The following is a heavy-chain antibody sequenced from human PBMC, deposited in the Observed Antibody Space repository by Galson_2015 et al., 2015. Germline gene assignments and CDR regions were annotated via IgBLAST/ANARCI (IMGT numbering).Heavy chain of an antibody. CDR1: GFTFSDYY. CDR3: ARDGDNSGWDFDL. J-gene: IGHJ4*02. Sequence: SLRLSCAASGFTFSDYYMSWIRQAPGKGLEWVSYISSSSKYIDHADSVKGRFTISRDNAKNSMYLQLDSLRAEDTAIYYCARDGDNSGWDFDLWGQGTLVTVSS. CDR2: ISSSSKYI. D-gene: IGHD6-19*01. V-gene: IGHV3-11*06.